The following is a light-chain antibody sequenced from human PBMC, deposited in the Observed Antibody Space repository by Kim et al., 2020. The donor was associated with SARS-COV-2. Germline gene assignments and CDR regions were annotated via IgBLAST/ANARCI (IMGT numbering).Light chain of an antibody. Sequence: DIQMAQSPSSLSASVGDRVTMTCRASQGISNSLAWYRQKPGKVPMLLIYGASTLRSGVPSRFRGSGSGTDFTLTISSLQPEDAATYYCQKYNSAPWTFGQGTKLDIK. J-gene: IGKJ1*01. CDR2: GAS. CDR3: QKYNSAPWT. V-gene: IGKV1-27*01. CDR1: QGISNS.